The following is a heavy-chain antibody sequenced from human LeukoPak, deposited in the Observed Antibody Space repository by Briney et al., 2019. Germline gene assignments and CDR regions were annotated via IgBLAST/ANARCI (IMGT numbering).Heavy chain of an antibody. D-gene: IGHD3-10*01. CDR2: IYSGGST. CDR3: ARRGSGDYYFDY. J-gene: IGHJ4*02. V-gene: IGHV3-53*01. Sequence: GGSLRLSCAASGFIVSTTYMSWVRQAPGKGLEWVSVIYSGGSTYYADSVKGRFTISRDSSKNTLYLQMNRLRAEDTAMYYCARRGSGDYYFDYWGQGTLVTVSS. CDR1: GFIVSTTY.